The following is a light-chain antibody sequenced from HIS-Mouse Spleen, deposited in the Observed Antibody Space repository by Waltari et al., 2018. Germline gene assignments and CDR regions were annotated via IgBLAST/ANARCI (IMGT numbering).Light chain of an antibody. J-gene: IGKJ4*01. V-gene: IGKV3-15*01. CDR1: QSVSSN. CDR3: QQYDNWPPLT. Sequence: EIVMTQSPATLSVSPGERATLSGRASQSVSSNLAWYQQTPGQAPRLLIYGASTRATGIPARFSGSVSGTEFTLTISSMQSEDFAVYYCQQYDNWPPLTFGGGTKVEIK. CDR2: GAS.